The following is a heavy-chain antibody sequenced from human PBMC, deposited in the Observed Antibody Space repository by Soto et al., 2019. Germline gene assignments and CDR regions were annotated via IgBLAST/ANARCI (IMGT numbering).Heavy chain of an antibody. CDR2: IKQDGSEK. D-gene: IGHD3-10*01. J-gene: IGHJ3*02. Sequence: GGSLRLSCAASGFTFSSYWMSWVRQAPGKGLEWVANIKQDGSEKYYVDSVKGRFTISRDNAKNSLYLQLNSLRADDTAMYYCARDRARTTNAFDIWGQGTMVTVSS. CDR3: ARDRARTTNAFDI. V-gene: IGHV3-7*01. CDR1: GFTFSSYW.